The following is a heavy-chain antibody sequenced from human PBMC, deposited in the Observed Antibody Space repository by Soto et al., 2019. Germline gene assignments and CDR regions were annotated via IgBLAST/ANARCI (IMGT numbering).Heavy chain of an antibody. Sequence: SETLSLTCAVSGYSITNGYYWGWIRQPPGKGLEWIGSIYHSVNTYYNPSLKSRVTLSIDTSKNQFSLKLRSVTAADTAMYYCARVKLAGRGSFHEWGQGTLMTV. D-gene: IGHD3-3*02. CDR1: GYSITNGYY. V-gene: IGHV4-38-2*01. J-gene: IGHJ4*02. CDR3: ARVKLAGRGSFHE. CDR2: IYHSVNT.